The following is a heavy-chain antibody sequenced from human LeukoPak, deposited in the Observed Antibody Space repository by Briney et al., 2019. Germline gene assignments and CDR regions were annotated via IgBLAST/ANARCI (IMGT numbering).Heavy chain of an antibody. D-gene: IGHD4-17*01. CDR3: AKDDTTVTTFDY. J-gene: IGHJ4*02. V-gene: IGHV3-30*02. CDR1: GFTFSTYG. Sequence: PGGSLRLSCAASGFTFSTYGVHWVRQAPGKGLEWVAFIRSDGSNKYYADSVKGRFTISRDNSKNTLYLQMNSLRAEDTAGYHCAKDDTTVTTFDYWGQGTLVTVSS. CDR2: IRSDGSNK.